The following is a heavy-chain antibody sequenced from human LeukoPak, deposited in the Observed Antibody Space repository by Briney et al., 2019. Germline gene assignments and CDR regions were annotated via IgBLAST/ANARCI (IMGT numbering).Heavy chain of an antibody. CDR3: ARGITMVRGGNYYYYGMDV. J-gene: IGHJ6*02. V-gene: IGHV3-48*03. Sequence: GGSLRLSCAASGFSFSSYEMNWVRQAPGKGLEWVSYISSSGSIIYYADSVKGRFTISSDNAKNLLYLQMNSLRAGDTAVYYCARGITMVRGGNYYYYGMDVWGQGTTVTVSS. D-gene: IGHD3-10*01. CDR1: GFSFSSYE. CDR2: ISSSGSII.